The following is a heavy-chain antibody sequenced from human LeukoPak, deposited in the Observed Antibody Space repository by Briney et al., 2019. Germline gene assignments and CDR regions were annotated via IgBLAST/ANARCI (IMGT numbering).Heavy chain of an antibody. V-gene: IGHV4-34*01. CDR3: ARALSSSWYKNWFDP. CDR2: INHSGST. CDR1: GGSFSGYY. D-gene: IGHD6-13*01. J-gene: IGHJ5*02. Sequence: SETLSLTCAVYGGSFSGYYWSWIRQPPGKGLEWIGEINHSGSTNYNPSLKSRVTISVDTSKNQFSLKLSSVTAADTAVYFCARALSSSWYKNWFDPWGQGTLVTVSS.